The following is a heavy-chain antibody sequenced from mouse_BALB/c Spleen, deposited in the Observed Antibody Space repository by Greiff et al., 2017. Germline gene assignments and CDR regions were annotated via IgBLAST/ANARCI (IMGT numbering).Heavy chain of an antibody. CDR2: ISSGGSYT. Sequence: EVQRVESGGDLVKPGGSLKLSCAASGFTFSSYGMSWVRQTPDKRLEWVATISSGGSYTYYPDSVKGRFTISRDNAKNTLYLQMSSLKSEDTAMYYCARGDEGDAMDYWGQGTSVTVSS. V-gene: IGHV5-6*01. J-gene: IGHJ4*01. CDR3: ARGDEGDAMDY. CDR1: GFTFSSYG.